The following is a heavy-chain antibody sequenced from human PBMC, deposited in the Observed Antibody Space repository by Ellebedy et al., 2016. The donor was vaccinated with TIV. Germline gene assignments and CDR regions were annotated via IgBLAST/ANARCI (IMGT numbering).Heavy chain of an antibody. Sequence: GESLKISCAASGFTFSNAWVSWVRQAPGKGLEWVGRIKSTSDGGTADYAAPVKGRFTISSDDSKNTLYLQMNSLKTEDTAVYYCTTGVYGTSSATWSDHWGQGTLVTVSS. CDR1: GFTFSNAW. CDR3: TTGVYGTSSATWSDH. V-gene: IGHV3-15*01. CDR2: IKSTSDGGTA. D-gene: IGHD1-1*01. J-gene: IGHJ5*02.